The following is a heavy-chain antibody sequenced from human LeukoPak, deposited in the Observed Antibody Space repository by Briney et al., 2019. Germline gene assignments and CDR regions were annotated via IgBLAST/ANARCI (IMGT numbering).Heavy chain of an antibody. Sequence: PSETLSLTCTVSGGSISSGSYYWSWIRQPAGKGLEWIGRIYTSGSTNYNPSLKSRVTISVDTSKNQFSLKLSSVTAADTAVYYCARRYYYYDSSGYYYPDGYNYWGQGTLVTVSS. CDR3: ARRYYYYDSSGYYYPDGYNY. V-gene: IGHV4-61*02. CDR2: IYTSGST. D-gene: IGHD3-22*01. J-gene: IGHJ4*02. CDR1: GGSISSGSYY.